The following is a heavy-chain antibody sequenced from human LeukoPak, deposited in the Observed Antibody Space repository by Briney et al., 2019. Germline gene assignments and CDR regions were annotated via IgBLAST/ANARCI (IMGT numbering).Heavy chain of an antibody. V-gene: IGHV1-3*01. Sequence: ASVKVSCKASGYTFTNYGINWVRQAPGQGLEWMGWINAGNGNTKYSQKFQGRVTITRDTSASTAYMELSSLRSEDTAVYYCARFDFWSGYYYGMDVWGQGTTVTVSS. CDR1: GYTFTNYG. J-gene: IGHJ6*02. D-gene: IGHD3-3*01. CDR2: INAGNGNT. CDR3: ARFDFWSGYYYGMDV.